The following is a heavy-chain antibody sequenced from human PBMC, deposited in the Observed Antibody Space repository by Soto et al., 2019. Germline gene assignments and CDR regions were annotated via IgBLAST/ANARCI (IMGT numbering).Heavy chain of an antibody. D-gene: IGHD3-10*01. CDR2: IYNSGST. J-gene: IGHJ6*03. CDR3: ARGYYGSGRPYYYYMDV. Sequence: SETLSLTCTVSGGSISSSSYYWGWIRQPPGKGLEWIGSIYNSGSTYYIPSLKSRGTISVDTSKNQFSLKLSSVTAADTAVYYCARGYYGSGRPYYYYMDVWGKGTTVTVSS. V-gene: IGHV4-39*01. CDR1: GGSISSSSYY.